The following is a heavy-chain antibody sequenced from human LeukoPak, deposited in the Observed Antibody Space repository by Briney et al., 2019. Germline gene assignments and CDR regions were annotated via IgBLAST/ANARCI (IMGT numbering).Heavy chain of an antibody. Sequence: GGSLRLSCAASGFTVSSNYMSWVRQAPGKGLEWVSIIYSDGSTYYADSVKGRFTISRDNSKNTLYLQMNSLRAEDTALYYCARARVAVADYYMDVWGKGTTVTVSS. CDR2: IYSDGST. CDR1: GFTVSSNY. D-gene: IGHD6-19*01. CDR3: ARARVAVADYYMDV. J-gene: IGHJ6*03. V-gene: IGHV3-66*01.